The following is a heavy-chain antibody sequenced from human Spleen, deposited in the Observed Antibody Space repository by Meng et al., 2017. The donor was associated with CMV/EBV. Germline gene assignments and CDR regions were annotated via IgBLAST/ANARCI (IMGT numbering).Heavy chain of an antibody. J-gene: IGHJ4*02. D-gene: IGHD2-2*01. Sequence: ESLKISCTVSGASISSSYWGWIRQPPGKGLEWIGYFSYTGSTNYNPSLKSRVTISVDTSNNQFSLKLSPVTAADTAVYYCARMISGYCRSTSCYHYFDYWGQGTLVTVSS. CDR3: ARMISGYCRSTSCYHYFDY. CDR2: FSYTGST. V-gene: IGHV4-59*01. CDR1: GASISSSY.